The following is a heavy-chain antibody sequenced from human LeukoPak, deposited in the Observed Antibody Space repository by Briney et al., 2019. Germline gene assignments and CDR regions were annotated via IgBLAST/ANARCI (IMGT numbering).Heavy chain of an antibody. CDR1: GYTFTGYY. D-gene: IGHD3-10*01. Sequence: ASVKVSCKASGYTFTGYYMHWVRQAPGQGLEWMGWINPNSGGTNYAQKFQGRVTMTRDTSISTAYMELSGLRSDDTAVYYCARVRGVNSGSYGFDYWGQGTLVTVSS. J-gene: IGHJ4*02. V-gene: IGHV1-2*02. CDR3: ARVRGVNSGSYGFDY. CDR2: INPNSGGT.